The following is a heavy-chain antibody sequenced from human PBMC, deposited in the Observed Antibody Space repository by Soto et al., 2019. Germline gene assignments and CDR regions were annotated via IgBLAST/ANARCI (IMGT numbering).Heavy chain of an antibody. CDR2: IYYSGST. Sequence: PSETLSLTCTVSGGAISGYYWSWIRQPPGKGLEWIGYIYYSGSTNYNPSLKSRVTISVDTSKNQFSLKLSSVTAADTAVYYCARGFTAAAGGFDYWGQGTLVTALL. D-gene: IGHD6-13*01. J-gene: IGHJ4*02. CDR1: GGAISGYY. CDR3: ARGFTAAAGGFDY. V-gene: IGHV4-59*01.